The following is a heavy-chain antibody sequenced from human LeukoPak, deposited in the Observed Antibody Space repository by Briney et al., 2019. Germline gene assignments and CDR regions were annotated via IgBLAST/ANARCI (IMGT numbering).Heavy chain of an antibody. CDR3: VRDGSSWGNFDY. Sequence: GGSLRLSCAASGFTFSSYEMNWVRQAPGKGLEWVSYISSSGSTIYYADSVKGRFTISRDNAKNSLYLQMNSLRTEDTAVYYCVRDGSSWGNFDYWGQGTLVSVSS. J-gene: IGHJ4*02. CDR2: ISSSGSTI. D-gene: IGHD7-27*01. CDR1: GFTFSSYE. V-gene: IGHV3-48*03.